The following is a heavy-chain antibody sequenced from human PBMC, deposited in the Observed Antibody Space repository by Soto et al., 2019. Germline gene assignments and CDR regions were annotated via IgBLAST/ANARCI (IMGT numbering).Heavy chain of an antibody. CDR2: MYYNGDT. J-gene: IGHJ4*02. D-gene: IGHD2-21*02. CDR1: GASISSGDYY. V-gene: IGHV4-61*08. CDR3: ARGWGLVFDY. Sequence: SETLSLTCNVSGASISSGDYYWSWIRQPPGKGLEFIGNMYYNGDTNYNHSLKSRVTISVDTSKNQFSLNLSSVTAADTAVYYCARGWGLVFDYWGQGTLVTVSS.